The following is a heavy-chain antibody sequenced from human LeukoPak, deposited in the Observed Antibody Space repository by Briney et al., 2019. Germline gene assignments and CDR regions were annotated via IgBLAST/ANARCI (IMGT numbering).Heavy chain of an antibody. CDR3: AQDAYGDYGVYYYGMDV. D-gene: IGHD4-17*01. CDR1: GFTFSSYA. J-gene: IGHJ6*04. CDR2: ISGSGGST. Sequence: GGSLRLSCAASGFTFSSYAMSWVRQAPGKGLEWVSAISGSGGSTYYADSVKGWSTISRDNSKNTLYLQMNSLRAEDTAVYYCAQDAYGDYGVYYYGMDVWGKGTTVTVSS. V-gene: IGHV3-23*01.